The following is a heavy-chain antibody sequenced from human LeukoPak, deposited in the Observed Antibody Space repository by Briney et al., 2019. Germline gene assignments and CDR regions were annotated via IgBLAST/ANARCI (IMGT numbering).Heavy chain of an antibody. D-gene: IGHD5-12*01. J-gene: IGHJ4*02. CDR1: GYTFTRYG. CDR2: ISGYSGKT. V-gene: IGHV1-18*01. Sequence: ASVKVSCKASGYTFTRYGISWVRQAPGQGLEWMGWISGYSGKTNYARKVQGRVTMTTDTSTSTAYMELRSLRSDDTAVYYCARGYSGYAPHDYWGQGTLVTVSS. CDR3: ARGYSGYAPHDY.